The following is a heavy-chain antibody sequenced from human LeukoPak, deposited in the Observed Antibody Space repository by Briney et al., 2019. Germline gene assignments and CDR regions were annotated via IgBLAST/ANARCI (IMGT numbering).Heavy chain of an antibody. D-gene: IGHD2-21*01. CDR3: ASTNTDGHPVIAIYFDY. CDR1: GFTFSSYG. J-gene: IGHJ4*02. CDR2: IRYDGSNK. Sequence: GGSLRLSCAASGFTFSSYGMHWVRQAPGKGLEWVAFIRYDGSNKYYADSVKGRFTISRDNSKNTLYLQMNSLRAEDTAVYYCASTNTDGHPVIAIYFDYWGQGTLVTVSS. V-gene: IGHV3-30*02.